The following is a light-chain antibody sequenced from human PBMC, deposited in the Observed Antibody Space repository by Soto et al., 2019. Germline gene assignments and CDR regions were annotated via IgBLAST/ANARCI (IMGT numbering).Light chain of an antibody. Sequence: EIVMTQSPATLSVSPGERATLSCRASQSVSSNLAWYQQKPGQAPRLLIYGASTRATGIPARFSGSGSVTLFNLTISSLQSEDFAVCYCQPYNNWPWTFGQGTKVEIK. V-gene: IGKV3-15*01. CDR1: QSVSSN. CDR2: GAS. CDR3: QPYNNWPWT. J-gene: IGKJ1*01.